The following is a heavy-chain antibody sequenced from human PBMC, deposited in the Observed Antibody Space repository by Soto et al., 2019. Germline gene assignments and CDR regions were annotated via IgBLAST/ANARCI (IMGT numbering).Heavy chain of an antibody. D-gene: IGHD5-12*01. CDR2: IWYDGTNK. V-gene: IGHV3-33*01. CDR3: ATGVGRYAAYFDS. J-gene: IGHJ4*02. CDR1: GFIFSGYG. Sequence: QVQLVESGGAVVQPGRSLRLSCAASGFIFSGYGMHWLRQAPGKGLEWVAVIWYDGTNKYYADSVQGRFTISRDNSKNTLDLQMNSLRADDTAVYYCATGVGRYAAYFDSWGQGTLVTVSS.